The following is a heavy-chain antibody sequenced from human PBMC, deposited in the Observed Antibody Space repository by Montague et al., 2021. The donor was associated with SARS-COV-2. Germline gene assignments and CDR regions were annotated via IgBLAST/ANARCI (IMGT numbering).Heavy chain of an antibody. Sequence: SETLSLTCTVSGDSVRTYSYYWGWIRQPPGKGLEWIGSIYYGGSTTYNPSLKSRVTISVDTSRNQFSLKLSSVTAADTAVYYCSRGSYRYSHNYYYAMDVWGQGTTVIVSS. CDR1: GDSVRTYSYY. D-gene: IGHD4-11*01. CDR2: IYYGGST. J-gene: IGHJ6*02. V-gene: IGHV4-39*07. CDR3: SRGSYRYSHNYYYAMDV.